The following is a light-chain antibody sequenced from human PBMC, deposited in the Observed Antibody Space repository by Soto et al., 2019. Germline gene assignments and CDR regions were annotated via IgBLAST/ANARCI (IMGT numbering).Light chain of an antibody. CDR3: QQRNNWPSVT. J-gene: IGKJ5*01. Sequence: VLTQSPGTLSLSPGERASLSCSASRSVSNYLAWYQQKPGQAPRLLIYNASNRASGVPARFSGSGSGTDFTLTTSSLEPEDFAVYYCQQRNNWPSVTFGQGTRLEIK. CDR1: RSVSNY. CDR2: NAS. V-gene: IGKV3-11*01.